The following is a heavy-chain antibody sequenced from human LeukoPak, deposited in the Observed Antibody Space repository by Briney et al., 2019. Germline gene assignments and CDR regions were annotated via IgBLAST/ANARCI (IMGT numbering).Heavy chain of an antibody. D-gene: IGHD3-10*01. CDR3: ARGNYGPDD. J-gene: IGHJ4*02. CDR2: INHSGST. V-gene: IGHV4-34*01. CDR1: GGSFSGYY. Sequence: SETLSLTCAVYGGSFSGYYWSWIRQPPGKGLEWIGEINHSGSTNYNPSLKSRVTISADTSKNQFSLKLSSVTAADTAVYYCARGNYGPDDWGQGTLVTVSS.